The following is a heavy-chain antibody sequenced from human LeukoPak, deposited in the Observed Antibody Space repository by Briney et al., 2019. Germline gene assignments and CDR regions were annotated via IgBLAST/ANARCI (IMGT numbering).Heavy chain of an antibody. CDR2: IYYSGST. V-gene: IGHV4-31*03. Sequence: SETLSLTCTVSGGSISSDGYYWSWIRQHPGKGLEWIGYIYYSGSTYYNPSLKSRVTISVDTSKNQFSLKLSSVTAADTAVYYCARVESYYMDVWGKGTTVTVSS. CDR1: GGSISSDGYY. J-gene: IGHJ6*03. CDR3: ARVESYYMDV. D-gene: IGHD2/OR15-2a*01.